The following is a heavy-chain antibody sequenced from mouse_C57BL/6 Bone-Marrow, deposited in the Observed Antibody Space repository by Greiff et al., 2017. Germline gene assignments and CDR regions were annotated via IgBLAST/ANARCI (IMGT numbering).Heavy chain of an antibody. V-gene: IGHV1-54*01. CDR3: ARSGNAMDY. CDR2: INPGSGGT. CDR1: GYAFTNYL. Sequence: VQLQQSGAELVRPGTSVKVSCKASGYAFTNYLIEWVKQRPGQGLEWIGVINPGSGGTNYNEKFKGKATLTADKSSSTAYMQLSSLSAEDSAVYFCARSGNAMDYWGQGTSVTVSP. J-gene: IGHJ4*01. D-gene: IGHD3-1*01.